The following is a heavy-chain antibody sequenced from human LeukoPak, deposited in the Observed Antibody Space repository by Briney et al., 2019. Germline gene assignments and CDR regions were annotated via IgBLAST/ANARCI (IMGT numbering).Heavy chain of an antibody. J-gene: IGHJ6*02. V-gene: IGHV4-59*01. Sequence: SETLSLTCTVSGGYISSYYWSWIRQRPGKGLEWIGYIYYSGSTNYNPSLKSRVTISVDTSKNQFSLKLSSVTAADTAVYYCARGQDYDFWSGYYSYGMDVWGQGTTVTVSS. CDR1: GGYISSYY. CDR2: IYYSGST. CDR3: ARGQDYDFWSGYYSYGMDV. D-gene: IGHD3-3*01.